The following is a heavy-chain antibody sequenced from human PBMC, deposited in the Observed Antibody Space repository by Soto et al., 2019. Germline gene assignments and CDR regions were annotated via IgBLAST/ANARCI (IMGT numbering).Heavy chain of an antibody. Sequence: ASETLSLTCTVSGGSISSDYWSWIRQPPGKGLEWIGYIYYSGSTNYNPSLKSRVTISVDTSKNQFSLKLSSVTAADTAVYYCARDTRFDWLLGFDPWGQGTLVTVSS. CDR1: GGSISSDY. CDR2: IYYSGST. V-gene: IGHV4-59*01. D-gene: IGHD3-9*01. CDR3: ARDTRFDWLLGFDP. J-gene: IGHJ5*02.